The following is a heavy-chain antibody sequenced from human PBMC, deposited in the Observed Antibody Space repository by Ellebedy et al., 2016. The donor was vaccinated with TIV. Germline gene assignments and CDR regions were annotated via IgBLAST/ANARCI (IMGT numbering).Heavy chain of an antibody. V-gene: IGHV5-10-1*04. CDR1: GYSFTSYW. D-gene: IGHD3-22*01. CDR3: ALSSGNGDDAFDI. J-gene: IGHJ3*02. CDR2: IDPSDYYT. Sequence: GESLKISXKGSGYSFTSYWIGWVRQMPGKGLEWMGRIDPSDYYTNYSPSFQGQVTISADKSISTAYLQWSSLKASDTAMYYCALSSGNGDDAFDIWGQGTMVTVSS.